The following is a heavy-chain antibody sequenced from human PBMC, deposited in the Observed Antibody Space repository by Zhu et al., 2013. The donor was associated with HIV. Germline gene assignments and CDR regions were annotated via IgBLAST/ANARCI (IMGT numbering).Heavy chain of an antibody. CDR3: ARSPEPNYDFWSAELTDYYYYGMDV. D-gene: IGHD3-3*01. CDR1: GGTFSSYA. Sequence: QVQLVQSGAEVKKPGSSVKVSCKASGGTFSSYAISWVRQAPGQGLEWMGGIIPIFGTANYAQKFQGRVTITADESTSTAYMELSSLRSEDTAVYYCARSPEPNYDFWSAELTDYYYYGMDVWGQGTTVTVSS. CDR2: IIPIFGTA. J-gene: IGHJ6*02. V-gene: IGHV1-69*01.